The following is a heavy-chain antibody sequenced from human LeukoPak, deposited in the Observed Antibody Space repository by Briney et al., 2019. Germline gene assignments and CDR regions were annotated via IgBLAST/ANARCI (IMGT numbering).Heavy chain of an antibody. CDR2: IYSGGST. D-gene: IGHD6-13*01. V-gene: IGHV3-66*02. Sequence: PGGSLRLSCAASGFTVSSNYMSWVRQAPGKGLEWVSVIYSGGSTYYADSVKGRFTISRDNSKNTLYLQMNSLRAEDTAVYYCAREVFGAAVYYFDYWGQGTLDTVSS. CDR3: AREVFGAAVYYFDY. J-gene: IGHJ4*02. CDR1: GFTVSSNY.